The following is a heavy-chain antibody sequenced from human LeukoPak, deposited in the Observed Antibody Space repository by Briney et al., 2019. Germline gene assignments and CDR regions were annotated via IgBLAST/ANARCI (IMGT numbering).Heavy chain of an antibody. J-gene: IGHJ6*02. CDR2: VNRDGSET. CDR3: ARNNGMAV. Sequence: GGSLRLSCAASGFTFSSSAMHWVRQVPGRGPEWVANVNRDGSETYYLDSVKGRFTLSKANAKNSLYLQMNSLRAEDTAFYHCARNNGMAVWGQGTRVIVS. CDR1: GFTFSSSA. V-gene: IGHV3-7*03.